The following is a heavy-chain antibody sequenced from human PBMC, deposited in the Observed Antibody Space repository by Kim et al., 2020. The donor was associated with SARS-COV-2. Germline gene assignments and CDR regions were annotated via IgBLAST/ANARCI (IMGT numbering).Heavy chain of an antibody. CDR2: IWNDVTTT. Sequence: GGSLRLSCAASGFTFRSYGFHWVRQAPGKGLEWVACIWNDVTTTFYADSVKGRFIVSRDNSKNTLYLQMNSLGAEDSAIYYCATDKSGPGDYWGQGALVTVSS. CDR3: ATDKSGPGDY. V-gene: IGHV3-30*02. J-gene: IGHJ4*02. CDR1: GFTFRSYG.